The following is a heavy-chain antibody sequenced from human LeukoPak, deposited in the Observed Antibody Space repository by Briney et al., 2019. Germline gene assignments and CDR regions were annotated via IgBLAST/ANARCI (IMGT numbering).Heavy chain of an antibody. D-gene: IGHD3-16*01. J-gene: IGHJ4*02. CDR2: ISSSSSYI. V-gene: IGHV3-21*01. CDR1: GFTFSSYS. CDR3: ARDLGSLLPHYLGY. Sequence: PGGSLRLSCAASGFTFSSYSMNWVRQAPGKGLEWVSSISSSSSYIYYADSVKGRFTISRDNAKNSLYLQMNSLRAEDTAVYYCARDLGSLLPHYLGYWGQGTLVTVSS.